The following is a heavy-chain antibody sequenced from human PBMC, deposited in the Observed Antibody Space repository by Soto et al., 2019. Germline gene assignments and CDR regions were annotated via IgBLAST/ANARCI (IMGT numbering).Heavy chain of an antibody. D-gene: IGHD1-26*01. Sequence: QVQLVQSGAEVKKPGASVKVSCKASGYTFTSYGISWVRQAPGQGLEWMGWISAYNGNTNYAQKLQGRVTMTTDTXTTXAYMELRSRRSDDTAVYYCARSGGSGSYYVPGGDYWGQGTLVTVSS. CDR1: GYTFTSYG. V-gene: IGHV1-18*01. CDR2: ISAYNGNT. J-gene: IGHJ4*02. CDR3: ARSGGSGSYYVPGGDY.